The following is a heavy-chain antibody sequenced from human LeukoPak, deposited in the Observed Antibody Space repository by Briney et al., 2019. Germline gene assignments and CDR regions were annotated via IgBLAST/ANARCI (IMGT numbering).Heavy chain of an antibody. CDR1: GYTFTSYG. CDR2: ISAYNGNT. D-gene: IGHD2-2*01. CDR3: ARVPGGYCSSTSCPSYLDY. Sequence: GASVKVSCKASGYTFTSYGISWVRQAPGQGLEWMGWISAYNGNTNYAQKLQGRVTMTTDTSTSTAYMELRSLRSDDTAVYYCARVPGGYCSSTSCPSYLDYWGQGTLVTVSS. J-gene: IGHJ4*02. V-gene: IGHV1-18*01.